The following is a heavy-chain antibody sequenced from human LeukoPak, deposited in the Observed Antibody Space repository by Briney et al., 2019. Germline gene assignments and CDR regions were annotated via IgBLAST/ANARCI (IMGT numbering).Heavy chain of an antibody. CDR2: IGSAGDT. Sequence: GGSLRLSCAASGFTFSNYDMHWVRQATGKGLEWVSGIGSAGDTNYPGSVKGRFTISRENAKNSLYLQMDSLRAGDTAVYYCARGVQGGLDYWGQGTLVTVSS. CDR1: GFTFSNYD. D-gene: IGHD3-16*01. V-gene: IGHV3-13*04. J-gene: IGHJ4*02. CDR3: ARGVQGGLDY.